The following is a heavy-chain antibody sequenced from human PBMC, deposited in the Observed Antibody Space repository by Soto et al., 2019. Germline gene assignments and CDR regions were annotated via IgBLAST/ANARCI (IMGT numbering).Heavy chain of an antibody. D-gene: IGHD3-22*01. V-gene: IGHV4-31*03. J-gene: IGHJ4*02. CDR1: GGSIGSGGYS. Sequence: SETLSLTCTVSGGSIGSGGYSWSWIRRHPGKGLEWIGYIYYSGSTYYNPSLKSRVTISVDTSKNQFSLKLSSVTAADTAVYYCARDRRYYDSSGYSSFDYWGQGTLVTVSS. CDR2: IYYSGST. CDR3: ARDRRYYDSSGYSSFDY.